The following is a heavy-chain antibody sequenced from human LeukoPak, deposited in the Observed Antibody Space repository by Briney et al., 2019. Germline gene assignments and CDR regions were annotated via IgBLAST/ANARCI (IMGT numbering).Heavy chain of an antibody. CDR3: ARVSYNWFDP. Sequence: ASVKVSCKASGYTFTSYAISWVRQAPGQGPECMGWISAYNGNTYYAQNFQGRVTMTADTSTSTAHMELRSLRSDDTAVYYCARVSYNWFDPWGQGTLLTVS. CDR1: GYTFTSYA. D-gene: IGHD6-6*01. V-gene: IGHV1-18*01. J-gene: IGHJ5*02. CDR2: ISAYNGNT.